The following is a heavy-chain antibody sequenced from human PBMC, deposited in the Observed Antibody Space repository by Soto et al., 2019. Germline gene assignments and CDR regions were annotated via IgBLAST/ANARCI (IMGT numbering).Heavy chain of an antibody. CDR3: ARVAY. Sequence: GGSLRLSCESPYLTFIRVSMNWVRRVPGKGLEGVASISSGSSATWYADSVKGRFIIPKDNAQNALVLQMNTLRPEDTTMYYCARVAYWGPGTQVTVSS. V-gene: IGHV3-21*01. J-gene: IGHJ4*02. CDR1: YLTFIRVS. CDR2: ISSGSSAT.